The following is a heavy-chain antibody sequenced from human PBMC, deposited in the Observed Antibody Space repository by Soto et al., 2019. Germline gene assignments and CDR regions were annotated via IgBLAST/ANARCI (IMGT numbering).Heavy chain of an antibody. J-gene: IGHJ4*02. CDR2: IYWDDDK. Sequence: QITLKESGPTLVKPTQPLTLTCTFSGFSLSTTGVGVGWIRQPPGKALEWLALIYWDDDKRYSPSLKSSLTITKVTSKNQVVLTMTNMDADDTATYYCAHSGRSDCFDYWGQGTLVTVSS. V-gene: IGHV2-5*02. CDR1: GFSLSTTGVG. CDR3: AHSGRSDCFDY. D-gene: IGHD1-26*01.